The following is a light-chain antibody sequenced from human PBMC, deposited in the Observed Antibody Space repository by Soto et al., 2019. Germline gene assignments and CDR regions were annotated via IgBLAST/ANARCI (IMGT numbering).Light chain of an antibody. V-gene: IGKV3D-15*01. CDR3: HQYGNGAYT. CDR1: QSIRKN. J-gene: IGKJ2*01. Sequence: ELVMSQSPATLSVSPGERVTLSCRASQSIRKNLAWYQQKPGQAPRLLIHAASTRAVGIPVRFSGGGSGTDFTLAITRLAPEDFAVYYCHQYGNGAYTFGQ. CDR2: AAS.